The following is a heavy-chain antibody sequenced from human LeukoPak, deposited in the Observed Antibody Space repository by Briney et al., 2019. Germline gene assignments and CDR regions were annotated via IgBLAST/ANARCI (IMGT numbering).Heavy chain of an antibody. V-gene: IGHV3-23*01. CDR2: VNADGGNT. J-gene: IGHJ4*02. Sequence: GGSLRLSCAASGFTFSSHAVSWVRQAPGKRLEWVSTVNADGGNTYYADSVKGRFTISRDNSKSTLILQMNSLRVEDTALYYCTKRVKYGGTWDHFADWGQGTLVTVSS. D-gene: IGHD1-26*01. CDR1: GFTFSSHA. CDR3: TKRVKYGGTWDHFAD.